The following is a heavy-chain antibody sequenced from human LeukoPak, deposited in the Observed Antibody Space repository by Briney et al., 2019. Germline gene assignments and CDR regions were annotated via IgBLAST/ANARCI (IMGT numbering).Heavy chain of an antibody. J-gene: IGHJ6*02. CDR2: IYKSGSN. V-gene: IGHV4-59*08. CDR1: GGSISGNA. D-gene: IGHD2-21*02. Sequence: SETLSLTCTVSGGSISGNAWSWIRQTPEKGLEWIGYIYKSGSNKFNPSLKGRVTISPDPSKDQFSLKLGSVAARDPAVYYRGRHLADCGGDCYIANYFYGMDVWGQGTAVTVS. CDR3: GRHLADCGGDCYIANYFYGMDV.